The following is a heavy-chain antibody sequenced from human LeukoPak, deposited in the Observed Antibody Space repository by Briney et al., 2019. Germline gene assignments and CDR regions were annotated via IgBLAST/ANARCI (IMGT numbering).Heavy chain of an antibody. Sequence: GGSLRLSCAASGFTFSSYWMSWVRQAPGKGLEWVANIKQDGSEKYYVDSVKGRFTISKDNAKNALYLQMNSLRAEDTAVYYCARDLGQYYDTSDNWFDPWGQGTLVTVSS. CDR1: GFTFSSYW. CDR2: IKQDGSEK. V-gene: IGHV3-7*01. D-gene: IGHD3-22*01. J-gene: IGHJ5*02. CDR3: ARDLGQYYDTSDNWFDP.